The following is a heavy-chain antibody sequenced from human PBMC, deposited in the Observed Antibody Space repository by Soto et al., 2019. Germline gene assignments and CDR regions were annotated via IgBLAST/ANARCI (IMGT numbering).Heavy chain of an antibody. CDR2: MNPNSGNT. CDR1: GYTFTSYD. Sequence: ASVKVSCQASGYTFTSYDINWGREATGQGLEWMGWMNPNSGNTGYAQKFQGRVTMTRNTSISTAYMELSSLRSEDTAVYYCARGDYDFWSEGWFDPWGQGTLVTVSS. J-gene: IGHJ5*02. CDR3: ARGDYDFWSEGWFDP. V-gene: IGHV1-8*01. D-gene: IGHD3-3*01.